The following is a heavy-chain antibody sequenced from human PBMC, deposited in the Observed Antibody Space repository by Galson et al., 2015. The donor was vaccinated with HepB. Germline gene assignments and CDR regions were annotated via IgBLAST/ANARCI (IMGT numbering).Heavy chain of an antibody. CDR2: ISFYNGDI. D-gene: IGHD2-21*01. J-gene: IGHJ6*03. V-gene: IGHV1-18*01. CDR3: ARHLWVVSGGLGYYYMDV. CDR1: GSHA. Sequence: SVKVSCKASGSHAVNWVRQAPGQGLQWMGWISFYNGDIKYAEKVQDRVSISIDTSKDQFSLNLRSVTAADTAVYYCARHLWVVSGGLGYYYMDVWGKGTTVTVSS.